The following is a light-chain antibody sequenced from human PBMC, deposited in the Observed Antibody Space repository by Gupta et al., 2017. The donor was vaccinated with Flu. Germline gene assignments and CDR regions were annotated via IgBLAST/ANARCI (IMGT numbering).Light chain of an antibody. V-gene: IGLV3-1*01. CDR1: ELGNKF. CDR3: QAWDGSTGV. J-gene: IGLJ1*01. CDR2: QDK. Sequence: SYELTQPPSVSVSPGQTASITCSGDELGNKFASWYQQRSGQSPVLVIYQDKKRPSGIPERFSGSNSGNTATLAISGTQAVDEADYYCQAWDGSTGVFGPGTTVTVL.